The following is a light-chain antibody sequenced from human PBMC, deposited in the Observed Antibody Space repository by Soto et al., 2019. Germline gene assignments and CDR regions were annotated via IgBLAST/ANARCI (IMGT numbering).Light chain of an antibody. J-gene: IGLJ3*02. CDR2: GNR. Sequence: QSVLTQPPSVSGAPGQRVTLSCTGNTSNLGAGYDVHWYQQLPGAAPKLVIFGNRNRPSGVPDRFSGSKSGNTASLTISGLQADDEADYFCCSYTASDLWVFGGGTKLTVL. CDR1: TSNLGAGYD. CDR3: CSYTASDLWV. V-gene: IGLV1-40*01.